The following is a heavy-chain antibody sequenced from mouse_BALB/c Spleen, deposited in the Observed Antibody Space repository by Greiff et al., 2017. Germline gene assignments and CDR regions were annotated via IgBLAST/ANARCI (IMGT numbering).Heavy chain of an antibody. V-gene: IGHV5-12-1*01. CDR1: GFAFSSYD. CDR2: ISSGGGST. D-gene: IGHD2-14*01. Sequence: EVKLMESGGGLVKPGGSLKLSCAASGFAFSSYDMSWVRQTPEKRLEWVAYISSGGGSTYYPDTVKGRFTISRDNAKNTLYLQMSSLKSEDTAMYYCASSYYRYDGYFDVWGAGTTVTVSS. CDR3: ASSYYRYDGYFDV. J-gene: IGHJ1*01.